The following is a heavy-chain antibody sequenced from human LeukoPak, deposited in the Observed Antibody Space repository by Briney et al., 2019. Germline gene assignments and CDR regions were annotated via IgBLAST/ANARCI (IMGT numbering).Heavy chain of an antibody. D-gene: IGHD3-22*01. CDR1: GYTFTSYA. V-gene: IGHV1-3*01. CDR2: INAGNGDT. J-gene: IGHJ4*02. CDR3: ARDPRSGFHDY. Sequence: ASVKVSCKASGYTFTSYAIQWVRQAPGQRLEWMGWINAGNGDTKYSQRFQGRVTITRDTSANTAYMELSSLRSEDTAVYYCARDPRSGFHDYWGQGTLATVSS.